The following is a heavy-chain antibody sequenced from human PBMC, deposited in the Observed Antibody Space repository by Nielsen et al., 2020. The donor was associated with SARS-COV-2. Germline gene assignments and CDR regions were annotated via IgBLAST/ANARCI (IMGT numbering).Heavy chain of an antibody. CDR1: GYTFTDYY. V-gene: IGHV1-46*01. CDR2: INPSGGST. Sequence: ASVKVSCKASGYTFTDYYIHWVRQAPGQGLEWMGIINPSGGSTTYAQKFQGRVTMTRDTSTSTVYMELSSLRSEDTAVYYCARDPNKHYDFWRGMPYFDYWGQGTLVTVSS. CDR3: ARDPNKHYDFWRGMPYFDY. D-gene: IGHD3-3*01. J-gene: IGHJ4*02.